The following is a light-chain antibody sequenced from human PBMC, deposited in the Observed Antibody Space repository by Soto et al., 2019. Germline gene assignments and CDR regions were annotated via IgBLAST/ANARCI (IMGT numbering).Light chain of an antibody. CDR2: GAS. Sequence: EIVLTQSPGTLSLSPGERATLSCRASQSVRSNYLAWYQQKPGQAPRLLIYGASSRATGIPDRFSGTGSGTDFTLTISRMEPGDFAVYYCQQYGGSPYTFGQGTKLEI. CDR1: QSVRSNY. CDR3: QQYGGSPYT. J-gene: IGKJ2*01. V-gene: IGKV3-20*01.